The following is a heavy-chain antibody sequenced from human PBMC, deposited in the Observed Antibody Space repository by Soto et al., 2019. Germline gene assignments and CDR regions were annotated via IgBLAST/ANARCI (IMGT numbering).Heavy chain of an antibody. CDR2: INHSGST. D-gene: IGHD5-18*01. CDR3: ERGWIQLWLGASLSGYYYGLDV. V-gene: IGHV4-34*01. J-gene: IGHJ6*02. CDR1: GGSFSGYY. Sequence: PSETLSLTCAVYGGSFSGYYWSWIRQPPGKGLEWIGEINHSGSTNYNPSLKSRVTITVDTSKNQFSLKLSSVTAADTAVYYCERGWIQLWLGASLSGYYYGLDVLGQGTTVTVSS.